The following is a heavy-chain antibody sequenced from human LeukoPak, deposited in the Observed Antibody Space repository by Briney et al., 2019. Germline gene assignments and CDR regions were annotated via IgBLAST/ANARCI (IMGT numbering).Heavy chain of an antibody. D-gene: IGHD3-9*01. CDR1: GGSISSSGFY. CDR3: ARQYSDILTGYHRGELYWYFDL. Sequence: SETLSLTCTVSGGSISSSGFYWGWIRQSPGKGLEWIGSIYYSGNTYYNPSLKSRVTISVDTSKNQFSLKLSSVTAADTAVYYCARQYSDILTGYHRGELYWYFDLWGRGTLVTVSS. V-gene: IGHV4-39*01. J-gene: IGHJ2*01. CDR2: IYYSGNT.